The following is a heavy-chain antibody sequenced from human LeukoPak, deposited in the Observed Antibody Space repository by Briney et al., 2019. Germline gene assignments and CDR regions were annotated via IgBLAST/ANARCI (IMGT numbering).Heavy chain of an antibody. CDR3: ARVRASNYVRPMDV. CDR1: GDIFTNYI. J-gene: IGHJ6*04. Sequence: GASVKVSCKASGDIFTNYIINWVRQAPGQGLEWMGGSVPKSGAANYAQKVQDRVTITRDESTSTVYMEVRSLRSEDTAVYFCARVRASNYVRPMDVWGKGTTVIVSS. CDR2: SVPKSGAA. D-gene: IGHD3-10*02. V-gene: IGHV1-69*05.